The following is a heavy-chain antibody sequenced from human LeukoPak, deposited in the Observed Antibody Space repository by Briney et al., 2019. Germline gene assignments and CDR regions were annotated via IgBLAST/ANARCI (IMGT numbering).Heavy chain of an antibody. CDR2: ISGSGGST. Sequence: GGSLRLSCAASGFTFSSYAMSWARQAPGKGLEWVSAISGSGGSTYYADSVKGRFTISRDNSKNTLYLQMNSLRVEDTAGYYCAKGDYYDSSALGNFDYWGQGTLVTVSS. CDR1: GFTFSSYA. D-gene: IGHD3-22*01. CDR3: AKGDYYDSSALGNFDY. J-gene: IGHJ4*02. V-gene: IGHV3-23*01.